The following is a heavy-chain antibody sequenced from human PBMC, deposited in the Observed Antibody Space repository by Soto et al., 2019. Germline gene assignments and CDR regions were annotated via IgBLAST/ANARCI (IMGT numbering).Heavy chain of an antibody. CDR1: GFSFSSYT. CDR2: IGNNGAKT. J-gene: IGHJ4*02. CDR3: ARTLGLIDPYDY. Sequence: GGSLRLSCAASGFSFSSYTMSWVRQAPGKGLEWVSTIGNNGAKTYYANSVKGRFTVSRDNSRSTLYLQMNSLRADDTAVYFCARTLGLIDPYDYWGQGILVTVS. V-gene: IGHV3-23*01. D-gene: IGHD3-16*01.